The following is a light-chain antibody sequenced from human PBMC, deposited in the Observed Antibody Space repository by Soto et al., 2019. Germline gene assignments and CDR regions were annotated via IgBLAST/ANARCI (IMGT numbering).Light chain of an antibody. V-gene: IGKV3-20*01. CDR1: ENVARSN. J-gene: IGKJ2*03. CDR3: QQYGSSPPYS. CDR2: GAP. Sequence: EIVWTQSPDTLSLSPGDGATLSCRATENVARSNLAWYQQKPGQPPRLLNSGAPTRTAGIPARFSGSGSGSEFAHAISWLEAEDVAVYYCQQYGSSPPYSFGQGTKVEIE.